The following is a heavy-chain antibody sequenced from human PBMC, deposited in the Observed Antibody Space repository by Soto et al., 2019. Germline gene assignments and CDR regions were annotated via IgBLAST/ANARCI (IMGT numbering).Heavy chain of an antibody. J-gene: IGHJ3*02. CDR1: GGSISIYY. CDR2: IYYSGST. Sequence: ETLSLTCTVTGGSISIYYWSWIRQPPGKGLEWIGYIYYSGSTNYNPSLKSRVTISVDTSKNQFSLKLSSVTAADTAVYYCARVWGGAFDIWGQGTMVTVSS. D-gene: IGHD3-10*01. V-gene: IGHV4-59*01. CDR3: ARVWGGAFDI.